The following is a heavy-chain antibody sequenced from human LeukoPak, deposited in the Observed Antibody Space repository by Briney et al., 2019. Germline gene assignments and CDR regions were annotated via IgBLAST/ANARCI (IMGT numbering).Heavy chain of an antibody. CDR1: GGSFSGYY. CDR2: INHSGST. Sequence: PSETLSLTCAVYGGSFSGYYWSWIRQPPGKGLEWIGEINHSGSTYYNPSLKSRVTISVDRSKNQFSLKLSSVTAADTAVYYCARAPVYSGSYFDYWGQGTLVTVSS. CDR3: ARAPVYSGSYFDY. J-gene: IGHJ4*02. D-gene: IGHD1-26*01. V-gene: IGHV4-34*01.